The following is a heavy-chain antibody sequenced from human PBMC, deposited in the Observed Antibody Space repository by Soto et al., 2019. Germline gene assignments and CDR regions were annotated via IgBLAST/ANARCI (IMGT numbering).Heavy chain of an antibody. Sequence: TSETLSLTFTVSGGSISRYYWSWIRQPPGKGLEWIGYIYYSGSTNYNPSLKSRVTISVDTSKNQFSLKLSSVTAADTAVYYCARDNALTPFDYWGQGTLVTVPQ. CDR3: ARDNALTPFDY. CDR1: GGSISRYY. J-gene: IGHJ4*02. CDR2: IYYSGST. V-gene: IGHV4-59*01.